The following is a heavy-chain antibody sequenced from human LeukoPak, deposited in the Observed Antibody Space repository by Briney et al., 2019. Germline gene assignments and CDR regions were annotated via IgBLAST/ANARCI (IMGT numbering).Heavy chain of an antibody. CDR1: GYTFTAYY. J-gene: IGHJ4*02. Sequence: ASVKVSCKASGYTFTAYYMHWVRQAPGQGLEWMGWINPNSGGTNYAQKFQGRVTMTRDTSISTAYMELSSLRSDDTAVYYCARIPLGIGDYWGQGTLVTVSS. D-gene: IGHD7-27*01. CDR3: ARIPLGIGDY. CDR2: INPNSGGT. V-gene: IGHV1-2*02.